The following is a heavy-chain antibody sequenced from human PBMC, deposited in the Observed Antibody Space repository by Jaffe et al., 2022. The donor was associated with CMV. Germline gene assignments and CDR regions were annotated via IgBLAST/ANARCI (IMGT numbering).Heavy chain of an antibody. CDR1: GFTFSSYS. V-gene: IGHV3-48*02. J-gene: IGHJ4*02. Sequence: EVQLVESGGGLVQPGGSLRLSCAVSGFTFSSYSMNWVRQTPGKGLEWVSYISTSIYYADSVKGRFTISRDNAKNSLYLQMNSLRDEDTAVYYCARDHHYSFDYWGQGTLVTVSS. CDR2: ISTSI. CDR3: ARDHHYSFDY.